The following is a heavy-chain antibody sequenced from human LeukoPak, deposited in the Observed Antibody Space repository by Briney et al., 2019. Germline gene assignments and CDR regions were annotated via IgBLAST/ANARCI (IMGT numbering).Heavy chain of an antibody. Sequence: TGGSLRLSCAASGFTFSSYAMSWVHQAPGKGLEWVSAISGSGGSTYYADSVKGRFTISRDNSKNTLYLQMNSLRAEDTAVYYCAKDGVGATLDDAFDIWGQGTMVTVSS. V-gene: IGHV3-23*01. CDR1: GFTFSSYA. J-gene: IGHJ3*02. CDR2: ISGSGGST. D-gene: IGHD1-26*01. CDR3: AKDGVGATLDDAFDI.